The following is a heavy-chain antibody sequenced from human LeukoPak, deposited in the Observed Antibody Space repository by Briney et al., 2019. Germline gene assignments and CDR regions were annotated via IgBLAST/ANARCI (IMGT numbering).Heavy chain of an antibody. CDR1: EFTFSRYA. CDR2: ISYDGSNK. J-gene: IGHJ4*02. Sequence: SGGSLRLSCVASEFTFSRYAMHWVRQAPGKGLEWVAFISYDGSNKDYADSVKGRFTISRDNSKNTLYLQLNSLRAEDTAVYYCARRFYYGSGNHFDCWGQGTLVTVSS. V-gene: IGHV3-30-3*01. CDR3: ARRFYYGSGNHFDC. D-gene: IGHD3-10*01.